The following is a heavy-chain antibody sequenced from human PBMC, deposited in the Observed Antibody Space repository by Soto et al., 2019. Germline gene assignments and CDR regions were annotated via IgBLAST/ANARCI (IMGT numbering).Heavy chain of an antibody. CDR2: INPSGGST. J-gene: IGHJ4*02. D-gene: IGHD3-3*01. V-gene: IGHV1-46*01. CDR3: ARDRGDDFWSGYLDY. CDR1: GYTFSNYG. Sequence: ASVKVSCKASGYTFSNYGIHWVRQAPGQRLEWMGIINPSGGSTSYAQKFQGRVTMTRDTSTSTVYMELSSLRSEDTAVYYCARDRGDDFWSGYLDYWGQGTLVTVSS.